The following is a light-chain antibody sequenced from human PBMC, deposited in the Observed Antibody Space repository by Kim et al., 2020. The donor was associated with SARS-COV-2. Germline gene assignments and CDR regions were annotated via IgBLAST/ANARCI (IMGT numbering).Light chain of an antibody. CDR2: SAS. CDR3: QQYTYWPYT. CDR1: QSVSSN. V-gene: IGKV3-15*01. J-gene: IGKJ2*01. Sequence: SVSPGESAPLSCRASQSVSSNVAWYQQKPGQAPRFVIYSASTRATGIPARISGSGSGTEFTLTITSLQSEDFGIYYCQQYTYWPYTFGQGTKLEI.